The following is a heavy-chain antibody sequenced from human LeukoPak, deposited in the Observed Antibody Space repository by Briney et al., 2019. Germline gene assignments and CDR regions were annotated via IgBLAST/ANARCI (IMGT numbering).Heavy chain of an antibody. CDR1: GFTVSSNY. CDR3: ARGKFNWFDP. Sequence: GGSLRLSCAASGFTVSSNYMSWVRQAPGKGLEWVSIIYSGGATFYAESVKDRFTISRDNSKNTLYLQMNSLRAEDTAVYYCARGKFNWFDPWGQGTLVTVSS. CDR2: IYSGGAT. V-gene: IGHV3-53*05. J-gene: IGHJ5*02.